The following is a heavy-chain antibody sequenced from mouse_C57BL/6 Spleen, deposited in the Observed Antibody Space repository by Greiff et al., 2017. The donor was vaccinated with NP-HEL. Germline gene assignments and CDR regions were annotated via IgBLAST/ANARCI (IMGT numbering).Heavy chain of an antibody. J-gene: IGHJ2*01. CDR3: ARHSKNPFDY. Sequence: EVQLVESGGGLVKPGGSLKLSCAASGFTFSSYAMSWVRQTPEKRLEWVATISDGGSYTYYPDNVKGRFTISRDNAKNNLYLQMSHLKSEDTAMYYCARHSKNPFDYWGQGTTLTVSS. CDR2: ISDGGSYT. V-gene: IGHV5-4*01. D-gene: IGHD2-5*01. CDR1: GFTFSSYA.